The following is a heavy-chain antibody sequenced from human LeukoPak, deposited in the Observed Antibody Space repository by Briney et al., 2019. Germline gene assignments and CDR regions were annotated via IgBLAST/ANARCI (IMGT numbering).Heavy chain of an antibody. V-gene: IGHV1-46*01. CDR2: INPSGGST. D-gene: IGHD1-26*01. J-gene: IGHJ3*02. CDR3: ARSEGATASAFDI. Sequence: GASVTVSCKASGYTFTSYYMHWVRQAPGQGLEWMGIINPSGGSTSYAQKFQGRVTMTRDTSTSTVYMELSSLRSEDTAVYYCARSEGATASAFDIWGQGTMVTVSS. CDR1: GYTFTSYY.